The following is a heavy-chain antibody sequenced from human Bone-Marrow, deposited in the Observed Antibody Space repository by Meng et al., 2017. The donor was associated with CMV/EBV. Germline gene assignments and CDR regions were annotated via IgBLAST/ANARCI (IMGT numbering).Heavy chain of an antibody. CDR1: GYTFTGYY. D-gene: IGHD1-26*01. J-gene: IGHJ3*02. V-gene: IGHV1-2*02. Sequence: ASVKVSCKASGYTFTGYYMHWVRQAPGQGLEWMGWINPNSGGTNYAQKFQGRVTMTRDTSISTAYMELSRLRSDDTAVYYCARDYSGSFMDAFDIWGQGTMVTV. CDR3: ARDYSGSFMDAFDI. CDR2: INPNSGGT.